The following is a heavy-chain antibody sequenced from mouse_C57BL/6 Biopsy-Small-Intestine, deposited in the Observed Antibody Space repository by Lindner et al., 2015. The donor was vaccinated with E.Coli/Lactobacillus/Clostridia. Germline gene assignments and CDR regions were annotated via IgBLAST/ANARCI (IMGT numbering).Heavy chain of an antibody. J-gene: IGHJ3*01. V-gene: IGHV1-18*01. D-gene: IGHD1-1*02. Sequence: SVKVSCKVSGYTLTELSMHWVRQAPGKGLEWMGGFDPEDGETIYAQMFQGRVTMTEDTSTDTAYMELSSLRSDDTAVYYCATDRTPLRWLQLGAFDIWGQGTMVTVSS. CDR1: GYTLTELS. CDR2: FDPEDGET. CDR3: ATDRTPLRWLQLGAFDI.